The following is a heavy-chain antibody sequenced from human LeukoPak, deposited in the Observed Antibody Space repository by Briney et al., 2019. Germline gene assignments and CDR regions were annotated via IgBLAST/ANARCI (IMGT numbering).Heavy chain of an antibody. J-gene: IGHJ6*02. CDR3: ARRSSSWRLDYYYGMDV. CDR1: GYTFTSYG. Sequence: GASVKVSCKASGYTFTSYGISWVRQAPGQGLEWMGWISAYNGNTNYAQKLQGRVTMTTDTSTSTAYMELRSLRSDDTAVYYCARRSSSWRLDYYYGMDVWGQGTTVTVSS. V-gene: IGHV1-18*01. D-gene: IGHD6-13*01. CDR2: ISAYNGNT.